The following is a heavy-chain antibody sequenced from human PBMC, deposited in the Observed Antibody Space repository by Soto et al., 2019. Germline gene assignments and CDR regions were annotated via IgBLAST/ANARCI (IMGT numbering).Heavy chain of an antibody. CDR2: ISAYNGNT. Sequence: ASVKVSCKASGYNFTSYGISWVRQAPGQGLEWMGWISAYNGNTNYAQKLPGRVTMTTDTSTSTAYMELRSLRSDDTAAYYCARVETSYYYGSGSALKYYYYGMDVWGQGTTVTVSS. D-gene: IGHD3-10*01. CDR3: ARVETSYYYGSGSALKYYYYGMDV. CDR1: GYNFTSYG. V-gene: IGHV1-18*01. J-gene: IGHJ6*02.